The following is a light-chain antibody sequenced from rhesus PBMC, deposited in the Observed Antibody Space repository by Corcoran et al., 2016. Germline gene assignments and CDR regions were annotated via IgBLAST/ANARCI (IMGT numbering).Light chain of an antibody. V-gene: IGKV3-53*01. CDR1: QSVSSY. Sequence: QVILTQSPATLSLSPGERATLSCRASQSVSSYLAWYQQQPGQAPRLLIYGTSSKDTGISDRFRCSGSGTEFTLTISSLEPEDFAVYYCQKYSSSPFTFGPGTKLDIK. J-gene: IGKJ3*01. CDR3: QKYSSSPFT. CDR2: GTS.